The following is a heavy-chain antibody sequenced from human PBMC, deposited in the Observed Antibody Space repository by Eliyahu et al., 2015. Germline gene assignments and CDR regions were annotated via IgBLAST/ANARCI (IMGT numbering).Heavy chain of an antibody. J-gene: IGHJ4*02. CDR1: GFTVXSXX. CDR2: IYSGGST. V-gene: IGHV3-66*01. D-gene: IGHD6-6*01. CDR3: ASPSPTGFPYSSSSGSLDY. Sequence: EVQLVESGGGLVQPGGSLXLSCAASGFTVXSXXRSWVRQAPGKGLXWVSVIYSGGSTXYADSVKGRFTISRDNSKNTLYLQMNSLRAEDTAVYYCASPSPTGFPYSSSSGSLDYWGQGTLVTVSS.